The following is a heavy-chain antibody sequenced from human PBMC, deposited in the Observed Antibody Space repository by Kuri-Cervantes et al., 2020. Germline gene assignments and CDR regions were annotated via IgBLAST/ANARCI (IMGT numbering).Heavy chain of an antibody. J-gene: IGHJ4*02. CDR2: IIPIFGTA. CDR1: GGTFSSYA. CDR3: ARLTTRTAAGTLFDY. Sequence: SVKVSCKASGGTFSSYAISWVRQAPGQGLEWMGGIIPIFGTANYAQKFQGRVTITTDESTSPAYMELSSLRSEDTAVYYCARLTTRTAAGTLFDYWGQGTLVTVSS. D-gene: IGHD6-13*01. V-gene: IGHV1-69*05.